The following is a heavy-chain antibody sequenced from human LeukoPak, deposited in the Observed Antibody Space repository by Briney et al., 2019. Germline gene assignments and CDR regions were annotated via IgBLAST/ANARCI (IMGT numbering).Heavy chain of an antibody. CDR3: ARGRYGAGSHFDY. CDR2: ISSSSSYI. V-gene: IGHV3-21*01. D-gene: IGHD3-10*01. J-gene: IGHJ4*02. Sequence: PGGSLSLSCAASGFTFSSYSMNWVRQAPGKGLEWVSSISSSSSYIYYADSVKGRFTISRDNAKNSLYLQMNSLRAEDTAVYYCARGRYGAGSHFDYWGQGTLVTVSS. CDR1: GFTFSSYS.